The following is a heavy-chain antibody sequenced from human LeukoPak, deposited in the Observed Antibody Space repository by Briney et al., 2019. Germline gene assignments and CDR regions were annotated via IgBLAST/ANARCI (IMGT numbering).Heavy chain of an antibody. CDR2: ISSSGSTI. CDR3: ARDLEPSSGSTFDY. J-gene: IGHJ4*02. D-gene: IGHD3-3*01. V-gene: IGHV3-11*01. CDR1: GFTFSDYY. Sequence: GGSLRLSCAASGFTFSDYYMSWIRQAPGKGLEWVSYISSSGSTIYYADSVKGRFTISRDNAKNSLYLQMNSLRAEDMAVYYCARDLEPSSGSTFDYWGQGTLVTVSS.